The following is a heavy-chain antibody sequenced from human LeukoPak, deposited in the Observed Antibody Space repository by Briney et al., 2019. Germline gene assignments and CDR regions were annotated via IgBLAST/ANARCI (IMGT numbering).Heavy chain of an antibody. Sequence: PGGSLRLSCAASGFTFSSYSMNWVRQAPGKGLEWVSSISSSSSYIYYADSVKGRFTISRDNAKNSLYLQMNSLRAEDTAVYYCARDGGSSWYGSLYGYWFDPWGQGTLVNVSS. CDR2: ISSSSSYI. CDR3: ARDGGSSWYGSLYGYWFDP. J-gene: IGHJ5*02. D-gene: IGHD6-13*01. V-gene: IGHV3-21*01. CDR1: GFTFSSYS.